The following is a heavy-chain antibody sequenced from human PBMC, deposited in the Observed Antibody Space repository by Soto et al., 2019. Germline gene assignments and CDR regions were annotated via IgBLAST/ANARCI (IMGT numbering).Heavy chain of an antibody. CDR2: IGFDGNNI. J-gene: IGHJ3*02. CDR3: ARPYYYDSSGYPDAFDI. D-gene: IGHD3-22*01. CDR1: GFMFGDHG. V-gene: IGHV3-33*08. Sequence: GGSLRLSCAGSGFMFGDHGMHWVRQAPGKGLEWVAVIGFDGNNIYYADSVKGRFTISRDNSKNSLYLQMNSLRDEDTAVYYCARPYYYDSSGYPDAFDIWGKGTMVTFSS.